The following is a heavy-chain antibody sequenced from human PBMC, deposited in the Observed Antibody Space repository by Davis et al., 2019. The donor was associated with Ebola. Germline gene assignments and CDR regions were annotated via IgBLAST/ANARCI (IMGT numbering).Heavy chain of an antibody. J-gene: IGHJ6*04. CDR2: ISSSSNYI. D-gene: IGHD1-1*01. CDR3: ARDSGRYNWNDRSGYYYYGMDV. CDR1: GFTFSSNS. V-gene: IGHV3-21*01. Sequence: GESLKISCAASGFTFSSNSMNWVRQAPGKGLEWVSFISSSSNYIYYADSVKGRFTVSRDNAKNSLYLQMNSLRAEDTAVYYCARDSGRYNWNDRSGYYYYGMDVWGKGTTVTVSS.